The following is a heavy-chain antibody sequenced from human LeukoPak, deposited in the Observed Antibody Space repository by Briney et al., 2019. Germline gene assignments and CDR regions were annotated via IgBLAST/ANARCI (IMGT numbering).Heavy chain of an antibody. Sequence: SQTLSLTCTVSGGSISSGGEYWSWIRHHPEKGLEWLGYVYYSGSTYYNPSLESRITMSVDTSENQFSLKLTSVTAADTAVYYCAREKTAYYYDRSGFSEGAFDVWGQGTMVTVSS. V-gene: IGHV4-31*03. D-gene: IGHD3-22*01. CDR2: VYYSGST. J-gene: IGHJ3*01. CDR1: GGSISSGGEY. CDR3: AREKTAYYYDRSGFSEGAFDV.